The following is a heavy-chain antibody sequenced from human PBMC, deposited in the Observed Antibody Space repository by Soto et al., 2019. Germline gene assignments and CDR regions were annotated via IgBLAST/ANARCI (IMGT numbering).Heavy chain of an antibody. D-gene: IGHD3-22*01. CDR2: ISSSSYI. J-gene: IGHJ5*02. V-gene: IGHV3-21*01. Sequence: GGSLRLSCAASGFTFSSYSMNWVRQAPGKGLEWVSSISSSSYIYYADSVKGRFTISRDNAKNSLYLQMNSLRAEDTAVYYCARDGYYYDSSGSNWFDPWGQGTLVTVSS. CDR1: GFTFSSYS. CDR3: ARDGYYYDSSGSNWFDP.